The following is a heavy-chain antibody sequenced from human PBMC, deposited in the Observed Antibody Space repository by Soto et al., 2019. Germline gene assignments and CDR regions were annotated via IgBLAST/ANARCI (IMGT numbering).Heavy chain of an antibody. CDR1: GFTFSTYN. D-gene: IGHD1-26*01. V-gene: IGHV3-48*02. CDR2: MSTTNAI. J-gene: IGHJ4*02. CDR3: VRDSAWAFDF. Sequence: PGGSLRLSCAASGFTFSTYNINLVRQAPGKGLEWVSYMSTTNAIYYADSVRGRFTISRDNAKNLLDLQMNSLREEDTAVYYCVRDSAWAFDFWGQGTLVTVSS.